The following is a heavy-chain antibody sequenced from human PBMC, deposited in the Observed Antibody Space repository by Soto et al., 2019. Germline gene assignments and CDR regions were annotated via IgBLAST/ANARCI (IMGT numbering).Heavy chain of an antibody. CDR3: ARDPTKAAAGPDY. CDR2: IWYDGSNK. D-gene: IGHD6-13*01. Sequence: GGSLRLSCAASGFTFSSYGMHWVRQAPGKGLEWVAVIWYDGSNKYYADSVKGRFTISRDNSKNTLYLQMNSLRVEDTAVYYCARDPTKAAAGPDYWGQGTLVTVSS. V-gene: IGHV3-33*01. CDR1: GFTFSSYG. J-gene: IGHJ4*02.